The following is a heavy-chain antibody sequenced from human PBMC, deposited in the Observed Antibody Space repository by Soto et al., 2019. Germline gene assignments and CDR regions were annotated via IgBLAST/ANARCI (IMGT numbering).Heavy chain of an antibody. V-gene: IGHV4-39*01. CDR1: GGSISSSSYY. Sequence: QLQLQESGPGLVKPSETLSLTCTVSGGSISSSSYYWGWIRQPPGKGLEWIGSIYYSGSTYYNPSPKRRVTISVDPSNIQFSLTLSPVTAADTAVYYWARHRTGWFDPWGQGTLVTVSS. CDR3: ARHRTGWFDP. D-gene: IGHD1-1*01. J-gene: IGHJ5*02. CDR2: IYYSGST.